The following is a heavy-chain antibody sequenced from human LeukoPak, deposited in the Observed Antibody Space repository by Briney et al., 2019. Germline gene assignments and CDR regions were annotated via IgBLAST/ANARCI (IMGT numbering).Heavy chain of an antibody. CDR2: IKSKTDGGTT. CDR3: ARSPIAALHIFDP. Sequence: GGSLRLSCAASGFTFSNAWMSWVRQAPGKELEWVGRIKSKTDGGTTDYAAPVKGRFTISRDDSKNTLYLQMNSLRAEDTAVYYCARSPIAALHIFDPWGQGTLVTVSS. J-gene: IGHJ5*02. V-gene: IGHV3-15*01. D-gene: IGHD6-6*01. CDR1: GFTFSNAW.